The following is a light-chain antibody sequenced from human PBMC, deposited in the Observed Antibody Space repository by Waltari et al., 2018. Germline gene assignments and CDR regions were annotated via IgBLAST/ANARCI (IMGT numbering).Light chain of an antibody. J-gene: IGLJ2*01. V-gene: IGLV3-21*04. CDR1: AIGRTN. CDR2: YDR. CDR3: QVWDPNSDHLVV. Sequence: SYVLTQAPSVSVAPGQTATITCGGNAIGRTNVHWYQQKPGQAPIVVIYYDRDRPSGIPERFSGSNSENTATLTISRVEAGDEADYFCQVWDPNSDHLVVFGGGTKLTVL.